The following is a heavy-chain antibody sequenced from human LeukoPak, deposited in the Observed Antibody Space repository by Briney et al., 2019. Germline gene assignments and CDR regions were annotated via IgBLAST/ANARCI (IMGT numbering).Heavy chain of an antibody. CDR2: IIPIFGTA. CDR3: ARVRDQLLLFGSFDY. Sequence: SVKVSCKASGGTVSRYAISWVRQAPGQGLEWMGGIIPIFGTANYAQKFQGRVTITADESTSTAYMELSSLRSEDTAVYYCARVRDQLLLFGSFDYWGQATLVTVSS. CDR1: GGTVSRYA. V-gene: IGHV1-69*01. D-gene: IGHD2-2*01. J-gene: IGHJ4*02.